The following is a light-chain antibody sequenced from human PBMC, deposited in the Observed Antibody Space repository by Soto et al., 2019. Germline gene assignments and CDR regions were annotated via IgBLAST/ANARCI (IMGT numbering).Light chain of an antibody. CDR3: SSYAGSNNFVV. CDR1: SSDVGGYNY. J-gene: IGLJ3*02. CDR2: EVS. V-gene: IGLV2-8*01. Sequence: QSALTQPPSASGSPGQSVTISCTGTSSDVGGYNYVSWYQHHPGKDPQLMIYEVSKRPSGVPDHFSGAKSGNTAALTVSGLEAEDEADYYCSSYAGSNNFVVFGGGTKGTVL.